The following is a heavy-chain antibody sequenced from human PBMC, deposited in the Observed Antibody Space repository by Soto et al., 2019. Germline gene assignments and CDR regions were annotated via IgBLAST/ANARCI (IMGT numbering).Heavy chain of an antibody. CDR2: ISYSGTTT. Sequence: EVQLLESGGGLVKPEGSLRLSCAASGFTFSSHAMSWVRQAPGKGLEWVSAISYSGTTTYYAESVKGRFTISRDNSKNTLHLQMNSLRVEDTAIYYCAKRFTLFGEVKLSPDFDYWGQGTLVTVSS. D-gene: IGHD3-3*01. CDR3: AKRFTLFGEVKLSPDFDY. J-gene: IGHJ4*02. V-gene: IGHV3-23*01. CDR1: GFTFSSHA.